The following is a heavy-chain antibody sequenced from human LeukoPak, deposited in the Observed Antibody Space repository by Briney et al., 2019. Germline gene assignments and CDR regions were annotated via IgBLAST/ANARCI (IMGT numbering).Heavy chain of an antibody. D-gene: IGHD4-23*01. CDR2: ISGGATST. V-gene: IGHV3-23*01. CDR3: AKDSPVATY. Sequence: GASLRLSCAASGFSLSNYGMTWVRQAPGKGLEWVSAISGGATSTYYADSVKGRFTISRDNSKNTLYLEMNSLRADDTAVHYCAKDSPVATYWGQGTLVTVSS. CDR1: GFSLSNYG. J-gene: IGHJ4*01.